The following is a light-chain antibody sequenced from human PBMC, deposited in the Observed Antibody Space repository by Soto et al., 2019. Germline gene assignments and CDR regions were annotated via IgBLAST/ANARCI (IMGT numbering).Light chain of an antibody. V-gene: IGLV2-8*01. CDR1: SSDVGGYNY. Sequence: QSALTQPPSASGSPGQSVTISCTGTSSDVGGYNYVSWYQQHPGKAPKLMINEVSKRPSGVPDRFSGSKSGNTASLNVSGLQGEDEADYYCSSYAGSNNLVFGGGTKLTVL. J-gene: IGLJ2*01. CDR2: EVS. CDR3: SSYAGSNNLV.